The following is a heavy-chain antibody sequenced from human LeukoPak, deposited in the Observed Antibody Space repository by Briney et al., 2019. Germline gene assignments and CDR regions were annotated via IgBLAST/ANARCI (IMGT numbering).Heavy chain of an antibody. J-gene: IGHJ5*02. CDR3: AKDQVDIVVLDP. D-gene: IGHD2-15*01. CDR1: GFTFSSYA. CDR2: ISGSGGST. Sequence: GGSLRLSCAASGFTFSSYAMSWVRQASGKGLEWVSAISGSGGSTYYADSVKGRFTISRDNSKNTLYLQMNSLRAEDTAVYYCAKDQVDIVVLDPWGQGTLVTVSS. V-gene: IGHV3-23*01.